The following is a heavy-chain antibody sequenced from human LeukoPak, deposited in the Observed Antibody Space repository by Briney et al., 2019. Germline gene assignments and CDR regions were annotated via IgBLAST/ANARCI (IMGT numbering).Heavy chain of an antibody. J-gene: IGHJ5*02. D-gene: IGHD2-15*01. V-gene: IGHV4-4*07. CDR3: ARNRIAATLGWFDP. Sequence: SETLSLTCTVSGGPISSYYWSWIRQPAGKGLEWIGRIYTSGSTNYNPSLKSRVTMSVDTSKNQFSLKLSSVTAADTAVYYCARNRIAATLGWFDPWGQGTLVTVSS. CDR1: GGPISSYY. CDR2: IYTSGST.